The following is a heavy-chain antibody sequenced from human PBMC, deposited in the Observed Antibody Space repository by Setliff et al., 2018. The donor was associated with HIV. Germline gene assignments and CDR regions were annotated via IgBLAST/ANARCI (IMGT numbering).Heavy chain of an antibody. J-gene: IGHJ4*02. CDR3: AFGTTGTTGGDY. D-gene: IGHD1-1*01. CDR1: GFTFSSYS. Sequence: GGSLRLSCGASGFTFSSYSMNWVRQAPGKGLEWVSYISSSGSTIYYADSVKGRFTISRDNAKKSLYLQMNSLRAEDTAVYYCAFGTTGTTGGDYWGQGTLVTVSS. V-gene: IGHV3-48*04. CDR2: ISSSGSTI.